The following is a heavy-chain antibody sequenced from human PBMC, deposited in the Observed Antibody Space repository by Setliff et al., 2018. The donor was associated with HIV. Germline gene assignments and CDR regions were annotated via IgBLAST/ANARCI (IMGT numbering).Heavy chain of an antibody. D-gene: IGHD3-22*01. J-gene: IGHJ4*02. Sequence: PGGSLRLSCAASGFTFNNYWMHWVRQVPGKGLVWVSRINSDGSDTNYADSVKGRFTISRDNAKNSMFLQMNSLRAEDTAVYYCARTNNNYYYDTSDYFAGYYFDSWGQGTLVTVSS. CDR1: GFTFNNYW. CDR2: INSDGSDT. V-gene: IGHV3-74*01. CDR3: ARTNNNYYYDTSDYFAGYYFDS.